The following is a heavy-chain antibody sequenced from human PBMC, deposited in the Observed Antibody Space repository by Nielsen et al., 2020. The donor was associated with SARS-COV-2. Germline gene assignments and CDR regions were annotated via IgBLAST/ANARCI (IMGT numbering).Heavy chain of an antibody. V-gene: IGHV3-11*04. CDR2: ISSSGSTI. CDR3: ARAIVLMVYAIRGSYYYGMDV. J-gene: IGHJ6*02. CDR1: GFTFSDYY. D-gene: IGHD2-8*01. Sequence: GGSLRLSCAASGFTFSDYYMSWIRQAPGKGLEWVSYISSSGSTIYYADSVKGRFTISRDNAKNSLYLQMNSLRAEDTAVYYCARAIVLMVYAIRGSYYYGMDVWGQGTTVTVSS.